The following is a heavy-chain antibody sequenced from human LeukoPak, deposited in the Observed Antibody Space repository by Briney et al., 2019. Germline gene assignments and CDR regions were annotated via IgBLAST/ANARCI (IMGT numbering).Heavy chain of an antibody. CDR1: GGTFSSYA. Sequence: SVKVSCKASGGTFSSYAISWVRQAPGQGLEWMGRIIPILGIANYAQKFQGRVTITADKSTSTAYMELSSLRSEDTAVYYCARADYDILTGYYIGAFGIWGQGTMVTVSS. D-gene: IGHD3-9*01. CDR3: ARADYDILTGYYIGAFGI. J-gene: IGHJ3*02. CDR2: IIPILGIA. V-gene: IGHV1-69*04.